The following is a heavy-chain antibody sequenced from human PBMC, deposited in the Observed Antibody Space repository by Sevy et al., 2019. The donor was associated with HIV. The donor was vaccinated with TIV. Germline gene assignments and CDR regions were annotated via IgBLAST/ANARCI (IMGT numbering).Heavy chain of an antibody. CDR1: GFTFSSYE. J-gene: IGHJ3*02. V-gene: IGHV3-48*03. Sequence: GGSLRLSCAASGFTFSSYEMNWVRQAPGKGLEWVSYISSSGSTIYYADSVKGRFTISRDNAKNSLYLQMNSLRAEDTAVYYCARDQYYYDSSGYVILGMAAFDIWGQGTMVTVSS. CDR3: ARDQYYYDSSGYVILGMAAFDI. D-gene: IGHD3-22*01. CDR2: ISSSGSTI.